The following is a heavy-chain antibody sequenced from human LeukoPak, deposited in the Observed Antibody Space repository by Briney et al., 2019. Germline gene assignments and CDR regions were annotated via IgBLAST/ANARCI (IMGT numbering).Heavy chain of an antibody. CDR3: AKGVRLSSNYYMDV. CDR2: ITGGGDDT. V-gene: IGHV3-23*01. CDR1: GFMFNIYA. J-gene: IGHJ6*03. D-gene: IGHD5/OR15-5a*01. Sequence: GGSLRLSCAASGFMFNIYAMRWVRQAPGKDLEWVATITGGGDDTYSADSVKGRFTISRDNSKNTLSLQMHSLRVEDTAVYYCAKGVRLSSNYYMDVWGKGTTVTVSS.